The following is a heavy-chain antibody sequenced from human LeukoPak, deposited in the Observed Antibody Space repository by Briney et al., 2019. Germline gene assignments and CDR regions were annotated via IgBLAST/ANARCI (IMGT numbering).Heavy chain of an antibody. D-gene: IGHD6-6*01. CDR1: GFTFSSYP. J-gene: IGHJ4*02. Sequence: GSLRLSCAASGFTFSSYPMSWVRQAPEKGLEWVSSISSSGTYYADSVKGRFTISRDNSKNTLYLQMNSLRAEDTAVYYCARESSSYQFDYWGQGTLVTVSS. CDR3: ARESSSYQFDY. CDR2: ISSSGT. V-gene: IGHV3-23*01.